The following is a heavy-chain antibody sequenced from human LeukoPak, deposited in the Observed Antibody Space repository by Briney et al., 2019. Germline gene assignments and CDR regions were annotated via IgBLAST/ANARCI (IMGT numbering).Heavy chain of an antibody. CDR3: ARGPYSSSAGPIDY. V-gene: IGHV3-11*01. J-gene: IGHJ4*02. Sequence: GGSLRLSCAASGFTFSDYYMSWIRQAPGKGLEWVSYISSSGNIIYYADSVKGRFTISRDNAKNSLYLQMNSLRAEDTAVYFCARGPYSSSAGPIDYWGQGTLVTVSS. D-gene: IGHD6-6*01. CDR1: GFTFSDYY. CDR2: ISSSGNII.